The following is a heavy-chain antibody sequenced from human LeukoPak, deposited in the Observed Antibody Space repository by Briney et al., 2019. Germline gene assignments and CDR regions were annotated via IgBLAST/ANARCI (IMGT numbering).Heavy chain of an antibody. J-gene: IGHJ4*02. CDR1: GFTFSSYG. CDR3: AKDLNYDILTGYSPDY. CDR2: IRYDGSNK. Sequence: GGSLRLSCAASGFTFSSYGMHWVRQAPGKGLEWVAFIRYDGSNKYYADSVKGRFTISRDNSKNTLYLQMNRLRAEDTALYYCAKDLNYDILTGYSPDYWGQGTLVTVSS. D-gene: IGHD3-9*01. V-gene: IGHV3-30*02.